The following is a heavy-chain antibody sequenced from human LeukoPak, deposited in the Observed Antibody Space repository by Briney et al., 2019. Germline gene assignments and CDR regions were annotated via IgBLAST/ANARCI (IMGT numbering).Heavy chain of an antibody. J-gene: IGHJ4*02. CDR1: GFTFSSYA. V-gene: IGHV3-23*01. Sequence: PGGSLSLSCAASGFTFSSYAMSWVRQAPGKGLVWVSAISGSGGLTYYAGSVKGTFSLSRDTSKNTLYLQMNSLRAEDTAVYYCAKDLYYYDSSGYYSTGAYFDYWGQGTLVTVSS. D-gene: IGHD3-22*01. CDR3: AKDLYYYDSSGYYSTGAYFDY. CDR2: ISGSGGLT.